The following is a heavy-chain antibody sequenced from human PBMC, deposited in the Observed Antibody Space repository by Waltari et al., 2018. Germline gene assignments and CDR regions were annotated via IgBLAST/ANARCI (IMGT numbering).Heavy chain of an antibody. Sequence: QLQLQESGPGLVKPSETLSLTCTVSGRSISSSSYYWGRIRQPHGKGLEWIGSIYYSGSTYYNPSLKSRVTISVDTSKNQFSLKLSSVTAADTAVYYCARDRVGASPSWGQGTLVTVSS. D-gene: IGHD1-26*01. CDR2: IYYSGST. CDR3: ARDRVGASPS. J-gene: IGHJ5*02. CDR1: GRSISSSSYY. V-gene: IGHV4-39*07.